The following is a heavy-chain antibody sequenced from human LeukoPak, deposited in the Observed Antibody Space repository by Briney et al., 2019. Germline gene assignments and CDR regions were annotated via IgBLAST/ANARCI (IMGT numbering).Heavy chain of an antibody. CDR2: IKHDGSEK. V-gene: IGHV3-7*01. CDR3: ARDGGYCSSTSCYDY. CDR1: GFTFSSYA. Sequence: GGSLRLSCAASGFTFSSYAMSWVRQAPGKGLEWVASIKHDGSEKYYVDSVRGRFTIFRDNTMNSLYLQMSSLRAEDTAVYYCARDGGYCSSTSCYDYWGQGTLVTVSS. D-gene: IGHD2-2*01. J-gene: IGHJ4*02.